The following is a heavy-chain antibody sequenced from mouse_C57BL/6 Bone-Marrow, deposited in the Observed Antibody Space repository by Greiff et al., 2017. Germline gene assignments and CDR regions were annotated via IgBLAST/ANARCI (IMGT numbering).Heavy chain of an antibody. CDR2: IDPSDSET. CDR1: GYTFTSYW. J-gene: IGHJ2*01. D-gene: IGHD2-4*01. Sequence: QVQLQQPGAELVRPGSSVKLSCKASGYTFTSYWMHWVKQRPIQGLEWIGNIDPSDSETHYNQKFKDKATLTVDKSSSTAYMQLSSLTSEDSAVYYCARGSTMITFDYWGQGTTLTVSS. V-gene: IGHV1-52*01. CDR3: ARGSTMITFDY.